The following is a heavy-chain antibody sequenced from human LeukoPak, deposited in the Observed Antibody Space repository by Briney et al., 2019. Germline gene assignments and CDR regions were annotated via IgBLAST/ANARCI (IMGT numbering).Heavy chain of an antibody. D-gene: IGHD3-22*01. CDR3: ARSITMIVVVNLYYFDY. V-gene: IGHV3-23*01. J-gene: IGHJ4*02. CDR2: ISGSGGST. CDR1: GFTFSSYA. Sequence: PGGSLRLSCAASGFTFSSYAMSWARQAPGKGLEWVSAISGSGGSTYYADSVKGRFTISRDNSKNTLYLQMNSLRAEDTAVYYCARSITMIVVVNLYYFDYWGQGTLVTVSS.